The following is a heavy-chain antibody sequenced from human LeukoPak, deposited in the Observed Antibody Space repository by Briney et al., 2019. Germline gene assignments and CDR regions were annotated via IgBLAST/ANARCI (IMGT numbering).Heavy chain of an antibody. D-gene: IGHD3-22*01. CDR1: GFIVSNNY. Sequence: GGSLRLSCVASGFIVSNNYMSWVRQAPGKGLEWVSVLYNAGSTYYADSVKGRFTISRDNSKNTLYLQMYSLRAEDTAVYYCASLKGLFDYFDYWGQGTLVTVSS. V-gene: IGHV3-53*01. J-gene: IGHJ4*02. CDR3: ASLKGLFDYFDY. CDR2: LYNAGST.